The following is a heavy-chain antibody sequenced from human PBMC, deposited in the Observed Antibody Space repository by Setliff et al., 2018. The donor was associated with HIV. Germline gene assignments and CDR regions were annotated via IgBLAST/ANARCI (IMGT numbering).Heavy chain of an antibody. CDR2: ISGSGDST. CDR1: GFSFRSYA. Sequence: GGSLRLSCAASGFSFRSYAVSWVRQPPGKGLEWVSVISGSGDSTFYADSLKGRFTISRDNSKNTLYLQMNSLRAEDTAVYYCAKTLPTLYPPHDYYFAMDVWGQGTTVTVSS. CDR3: AKTLPTLYPPHDYYFAMDV. D-gene: IGHD2-15*01. J-gene: IGHJ6*02. V-gene: IGHV3-23*01.